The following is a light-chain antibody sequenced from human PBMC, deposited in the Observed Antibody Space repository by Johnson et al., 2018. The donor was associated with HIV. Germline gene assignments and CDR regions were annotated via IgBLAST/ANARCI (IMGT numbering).Light chain of an antibody. CDR2: DNN. J-gene: IGLJ1*01. CDR3: GTWDSSLSAYV. Sequence: QSFLTQPPSVSAAPGQKVTISCSGSSSNIGNNYVSWYQQLPGTAPKLLIYDNNKRPSGIPDRFSGSKSGTSATLGITGLQTGDEADYYCGTWDSSLSAYVFGTGTKVTFL. V-gene: IGLV1-51*01. CDR1: SSNIGNNY.